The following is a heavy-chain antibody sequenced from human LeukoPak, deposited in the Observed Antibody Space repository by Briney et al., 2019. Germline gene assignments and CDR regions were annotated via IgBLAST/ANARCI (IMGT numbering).Heavy chain of an antibody. CDR3: AKLGNVFWDDY. D-gene: IGHD3/OR15-3a*01. CDR1: GFTFSSYG. Sequence: GGSLRLSCAASGFTFSSYGMSWVRQAPGKGLEWVSAISGSGGSTYYADSVKGRFTISRDNSKNTVYLQMNSLRAEDTAVNYCAKLGNVFWDDYWGQGTLVTVSS. CDR2: ISGSGGST. V-gene: IGHV3-23*01. J-gene: IGHJ4*02.